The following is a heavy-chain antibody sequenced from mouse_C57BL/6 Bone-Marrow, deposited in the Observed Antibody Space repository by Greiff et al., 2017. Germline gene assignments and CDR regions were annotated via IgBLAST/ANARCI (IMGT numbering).Heavy chain of an antibody. CDR3: AMRIYYYGSRFAY. V-gene: IGHV1-9*01. J-gene: IGHJ3*01. CDR2: ILPGSGST. D-gene: IGHD1-1*01. CDR1: GYTFTGYW. Sequence: QVQLQQSGAELMKPGASVKLSCKATGYTFTGYWIAWVKQSPGHGLEWIGEILPGSGSTNYNEKVKGKATFTADTSTNTAYMQLSSLTTEDSAIYYCAMRIYYYGSRFAYWGQGTLVTVSA.